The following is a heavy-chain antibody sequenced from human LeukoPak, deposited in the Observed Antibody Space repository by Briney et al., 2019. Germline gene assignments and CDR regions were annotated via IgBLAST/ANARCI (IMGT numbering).Heavy chain of an antibody. J-gene: IGHJ5*02. D-gene: IGHD3-22*01. CDR1: GYTFTGYY. Sequence: ASVKVSCKASGYTFTGYYMHWVRQAPGQGLEWMGWINPNSGGTNYAQKFQGWVTMTRDTSISTAYMELSRLRSEDTAVYYCARTYYYDSSSNWFDPWGQGTLVTVSS. CDR3: ARTYYYDSSSNWFDP. V-gene: IGHV1-2*04. CDR2: INPNSGGT.